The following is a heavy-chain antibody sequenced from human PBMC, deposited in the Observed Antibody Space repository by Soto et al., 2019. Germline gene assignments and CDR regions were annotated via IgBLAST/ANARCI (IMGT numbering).Heavy chain of an antibody. D-gene: IGHD1-20*01. Sequence: PSETLSLTCTVSGGSISSYYWSWIRQPPGKGLEWIGYIYYSGSTNYNPSLKSRVTISVDTSKNQFSLKLSSVTAADTAVYYCARGITGTTRYAFEIWGQGTMVTVSS. V-gene: IGHV4-59*01. J-gene: IGHJ3*02. CDR2: IYYSGST. CDR3: ARGITGTTRYAFEI. CDR1: GGSISSYY.